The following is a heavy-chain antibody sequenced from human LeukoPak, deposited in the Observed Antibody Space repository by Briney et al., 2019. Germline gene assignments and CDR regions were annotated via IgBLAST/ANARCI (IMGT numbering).Heavy chain of an antibody. D-gene: IGHD3-22*01. CDR3: AKDWGITMIVVVITSFDY. V-gene: IGHV3-23*01. J-gene: IGHJ4*02. CDR2: ITGSGDST. CDR1: GFTFSTYA. Sequence: GGSLRLSCAASGFTFSTYAMSWVRQAPGKGLEWVSAITGSGDSTHYADSVKGRFTISRDNSKNILYLQMNSLRAEDTAVYYCAKDWGITMIVVVITSFDYWGQGTLVTVSS.